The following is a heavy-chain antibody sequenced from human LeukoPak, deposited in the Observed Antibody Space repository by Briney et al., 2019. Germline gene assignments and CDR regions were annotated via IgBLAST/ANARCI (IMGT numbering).Heavy chain of an antibody. V-gene: IGHV3-33*01. CDR3: ARDLLVVPAAPAFDY. CDR1: GFTFSSYG. CDR2: ILDDGSNK. D-gene: IGHD2-2*01. Sequence: GGSVRLSCAASGFTFSSYGMHWVRQSPGKGLEWVGVILDDGSNKYYADSVKGRFTTSSDNPKNTPYLKMNSLRAEDTPVYYCARDLLVVPAAPAFDYWGQGTLVTVSS. J-gene: IGHJ4*02.